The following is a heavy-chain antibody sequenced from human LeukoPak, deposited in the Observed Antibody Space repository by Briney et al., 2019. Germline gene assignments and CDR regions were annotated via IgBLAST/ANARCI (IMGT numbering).Heavy chain of an antibody. V-gene: IGHV4-61*02. J-gene: IGHJ3*02. CDR3: ARAIPAYSSGWFCDAFDI. CDR2: IYTSGST. D-gene: IGHD6-19*01. CDR1: GGSISSGSYY. Sequence: SQTLSLTCTVSGGSISSGSYYWSWLRQPAGKGLEWIGRIYTSGSTNYNPSLKSRVTISVDTSKNQFSLKLSSVTAADTAVYYCARAIPAYSSGWFCDAFDIWGQGTMVTVPS.